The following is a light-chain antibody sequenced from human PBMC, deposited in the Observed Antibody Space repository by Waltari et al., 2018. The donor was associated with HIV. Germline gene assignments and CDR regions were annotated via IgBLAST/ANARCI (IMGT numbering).Light chain of an antibody. CDR3: MQALLSWT. CDR2: LGS. V-gene: IGKV2-28*01. CDR1: QSLLHSNGYNY. J-gene: IGKJ1*01. Sequence: DIVMTQSPLSLPVTPGEPASISCRSSQSLLHSNGYNYLDWYLQKPGQSPQLLIYLGSNRASGVPDRFSGSGLGTDFTLKISRVEAEDVGVYYCMQALLSWTFGQGTKVEIK.